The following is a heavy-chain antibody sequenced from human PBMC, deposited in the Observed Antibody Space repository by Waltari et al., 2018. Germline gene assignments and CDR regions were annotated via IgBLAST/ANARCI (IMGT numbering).Heavy chain of an antibody. CDR2: IYYSGST. V-gene: IGHV4-59*01. CDR1: GGSISSYY. D-gene: IGHD2-2*01. J-gene: IGHJ6*03. Sequence: QVQLQESGPGLVKPSETLSLTCTVSGGSISSYYWSWIRQPPGKGLEWIGYIYYSGSTNYNPTLKCRVTISVDTSKNQFSLKLSSVTAADTAVYYCARDLRYCSSTSCYYYMDVWGKGTTVTISS. CDR3: ARDLRYCSSTSCYYYMDV.